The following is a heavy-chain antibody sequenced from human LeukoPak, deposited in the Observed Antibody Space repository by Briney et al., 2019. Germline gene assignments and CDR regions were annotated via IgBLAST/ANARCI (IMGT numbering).Heavy chain of an antibody. CDR1: GGPISSYC. Sequence: PSETLSLTCTVSGGPISSYCWSWLRQPPGKGLEWIGYIYYSGRTNSNPSLKSRVTISVDTSKNQFSLKLNSVTAADTAVYYCARGYFDRLSPFGYWGQGTLVTVSS. V-gene: IGHV4-59*12. CDR2: IYYSGRT. CDR3: ARGYFDRLSPFGY. D-gene: IGHD3-9*01. J-gene: IGHJ4*02.